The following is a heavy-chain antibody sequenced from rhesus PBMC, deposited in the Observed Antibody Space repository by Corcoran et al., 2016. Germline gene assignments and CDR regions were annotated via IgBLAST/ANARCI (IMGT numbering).Heavy chain of an antibody. CDR1: GGSISGGYG. D-gene: IGHD1-20*01. V-gene: IGHV4S7*01. CDR2: MFGSMVIP. Sequence: QLQLQESGPGLVKPSETLSLTCAVSGGSISGGYGWSWIRQSPGKGLEWIVYMFGSMVIPSYNPSLKSRVTIATDTSKNQFSLKLSSVTAADTAVYYCARGAGWNNNGFDVWGPGVLVTVSS. CDR3: ARGAGWNNNGFDV. J-gene: IGHJ5-1*01.